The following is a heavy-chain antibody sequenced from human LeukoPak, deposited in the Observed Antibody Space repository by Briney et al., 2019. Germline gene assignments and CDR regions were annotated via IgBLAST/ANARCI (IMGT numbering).Heavy chain of an antibody. CDR3: ASSRRYDCWSGYGFGY. CDR2: IYYSGST. D-gene: IGHD3-3*01. V-gene: IGHV4-39*01. J-gene: IGHJ4*02. Sequence: SETLSLTCTVSGGSISSSSYYWGWIRQPPGKGLEWIGRIYYSGSTYYNPSLKRRITISVDTSKNQFSLKLSSVTAADTAVYYCASSRRYDCWSGYGFGYWGQGTLVTVSS. CDR1: GGSISSSSYY.